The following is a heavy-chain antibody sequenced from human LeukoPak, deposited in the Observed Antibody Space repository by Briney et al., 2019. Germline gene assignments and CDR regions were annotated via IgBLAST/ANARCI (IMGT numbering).Heavy chain of an antibody. Sequence: SETLSLTCTVSGGSIRSYYCIWIRQPPGKGLEWIGYIYYSGSTSYNPSFKSRVTISVDTSKNQFSLNLSSVTAADTAVYYCARGLGGYYYYGMDVWGQGTTVTVSS. J-gene: IGHJ6*02. CDR2: IYYSGST. CDR3: ARGLGGYYYYGMDV. CDR1: GGSIRSYY. V-gene: IGHV4-59*01. D-gene: IGHD3-16*01.